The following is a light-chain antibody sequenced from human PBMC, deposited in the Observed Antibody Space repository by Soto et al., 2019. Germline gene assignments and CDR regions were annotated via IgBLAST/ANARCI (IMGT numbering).Light chain of an antibody. J-gene: IGKJ1*01. CDR1: QTVGSSC. V-gene: IGKV3-20*01. CDR3: QHYGSSPWT. CDR2: GAS. Sequence: DIEMTQSPATLSLSVGERVTISCRASQTVGSSCLAWYQQKPGQAPRLLIYGASNRATGIPERFSGSGSGTDFTLTISSLEPEDFAVYHCQHYGSSPWTFGQGTKVDIK.